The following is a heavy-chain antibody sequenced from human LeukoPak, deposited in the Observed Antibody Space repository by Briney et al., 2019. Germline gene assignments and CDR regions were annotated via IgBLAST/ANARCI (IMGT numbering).Heavy chain of an antibody. CDR2: IRSKAYGGTT. D-gene: IGHD2-2*01. V-gene: IGHV3-49*04. J-gene: IGHJ5*02. Sequence: GGSLRLSCTASGFTFGDYAMSWVRQAPGKGREWVGFIRSKAYGGTTEYAASVKGRFTISRDDSKSIAYLQMNSLKTEDTAVYYCTRSVPGAMGPWFDPWGQGTLVTVSS. CDR1: GFTFGDYA. CDR3: TRSVPGAMGPWFDP.